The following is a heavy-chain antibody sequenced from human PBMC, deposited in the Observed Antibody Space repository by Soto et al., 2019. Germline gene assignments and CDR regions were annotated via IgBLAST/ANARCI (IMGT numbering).Heavy chain of an antibody. J-gene: IGHJ4*02. CDR2: ISYDGSET. D-gene: IGHD1-1*01. CDR3: VRGEREGYNNVLY. CDR1: GFTFSRYP. V-gene: IGHV3-30*04. Sequence: VQLVESGGGVVQPGRSLRLYCAASGFTFSRYPMHWARQAPGKGLEWVAVISYDGSETYYADSVKGRHTISRDDSNSALYLQMNGLSPADTAVYYCVRGEREGYNNVLYWGQGTLVIVSS.